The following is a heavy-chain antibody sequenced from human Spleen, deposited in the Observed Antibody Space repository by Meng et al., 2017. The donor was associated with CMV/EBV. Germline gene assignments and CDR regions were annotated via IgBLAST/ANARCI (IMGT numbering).Heavy chain of an antibody. J-gene: IGHJ4*02. D-gene: IGHD1-26*01. CDR3: ARHDGMGATSY. CDR1: GYSFTTYW. CDR2: IFPGDSDT. Sequence: KVSCKVSGYSFTTYWIGWVRQMLGKGLEWMGIIFPGDSDTRYSPSFQGQVTISADKSISTAYLQWSSLKASDTAMYYCARHDGMGATSYWGQGTLVTVSS. V-gene: IGHV5-51*01.